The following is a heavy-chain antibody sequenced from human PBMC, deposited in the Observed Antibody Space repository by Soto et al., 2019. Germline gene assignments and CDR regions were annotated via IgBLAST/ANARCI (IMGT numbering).Heavy chain of an antibody. CDR1: GYTFTSYD. J-gene: IGHJ4*02. D-gene: IGHD3-3*01. CDR2: MNPNSRNT. CDR3: ARERSGRSDY. V-gene: IGHV1-8*01. Sequence: QVQLVQSGAEVKKPGASVKVSCKASGYTFTSYDINWVRQAPGQGLEWMGWMNPNSRNTGYAQKSQGRVTMNRNTTKSTAYKELSSLRSEGPAVYYCARERSGRSDYWGEGTLVTVSS.